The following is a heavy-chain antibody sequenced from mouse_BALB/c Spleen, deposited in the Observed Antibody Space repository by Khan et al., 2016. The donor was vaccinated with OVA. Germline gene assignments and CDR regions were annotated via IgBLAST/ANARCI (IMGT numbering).Heavy chain of an antibody. V-gene: IGHV5-6*01. CDR3: ASDLTGSFAY. CDR2: ISSGGDYT. D-gene: IGHD4-1*01. Sequence: EVELVESGGDLVKPGGSLKLPCAASGFTFSSYSMSWVHQTPDMRLKWVTTISSGGDYTYYQDSVKGRFTISRDNAKNTLYLQMSSMKTEDTAMYDCASDLTGSFAYWGQGTLVTVSA. J-gene: IGHJ3*01. CDR1: GFTFSSYS.